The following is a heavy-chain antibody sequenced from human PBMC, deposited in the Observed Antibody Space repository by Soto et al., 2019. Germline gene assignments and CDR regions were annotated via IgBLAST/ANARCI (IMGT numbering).Heavy chain of an antibody. Sequence: QVHLQDSGSGLVKPSVTRSLTCTASGDSIGTYYWHWIRQPAGKELEWIGRIYTSGSTNYSPSLECRVSMSLDPFKNDVALRANSVSAADSAVYYCARERTADHWFDPGGQGTLVSVSS. V-gene: IGHV4-4*07. J-gene: IGHJ5*02. CDR2: IYTSGST. CDR3: ARERTADHWFDP. D-gene: IGHD6-13*01. CDR1: GDSIGTYY.